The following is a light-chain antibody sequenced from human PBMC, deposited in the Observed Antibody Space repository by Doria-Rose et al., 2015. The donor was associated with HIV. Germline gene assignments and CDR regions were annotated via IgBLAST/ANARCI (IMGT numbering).Light chain of an antibody. CDR1: QGVSAND. Sequence: EIVMTQSPGTLSLSPGERATLSCRASQGVSANDLAWYQQRPGQSPRLLIYGASSRATDIPDRFSGSGSGTDFTLTISRLEPEDFAVYYCHQYASSRTFGQGTKVEIK. V-gene: IGKV3-20*01. CDR3: HQYASSRT. CDR2: GAS. J-gene: IGKJ1*01.